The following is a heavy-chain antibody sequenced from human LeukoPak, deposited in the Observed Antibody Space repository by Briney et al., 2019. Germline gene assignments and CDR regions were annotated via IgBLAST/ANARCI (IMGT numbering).Heavy chain of an antibody. J-gene: IGHJ2*01. V-gene: IGHV4-59*01. D-gene: IGHD3-10*01. CDR3: ARDRYYYGSGSYSTDWYFDL. CDR2: IYYSGST. CDR1: GGSISSYY. Sequence: KPSETLSLTCTVPGGSISSYYWSWIRQPPGKGLEWIGYIYYSGSTNYNPSLKSRVTISVDTSKNQFSLKLSSVTAADTAVYYFARDRYYYGSGSYSTDWYFDLWGRGTPVTVSS.